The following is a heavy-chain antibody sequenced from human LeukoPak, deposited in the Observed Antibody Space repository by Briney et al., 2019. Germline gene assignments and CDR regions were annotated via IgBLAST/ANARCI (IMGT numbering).Heavy chain of an antibody. CDR2: IYYSGST. J-gene: IGHJ4*02. CDR1: GGSISSSSYY. V-gene: IGHV4-39*07. CDR3: ARDLKTLDY. Sequence: PSETLSLTCTVSGGSISSSSYYWGWIRQPPGKGLEWIGSIYYSGSTYYNPSLKSRVTISVDTSKNQFSLKLSSVTAADAAVYYCARDLKTLDYWGQGTLVTVSS.